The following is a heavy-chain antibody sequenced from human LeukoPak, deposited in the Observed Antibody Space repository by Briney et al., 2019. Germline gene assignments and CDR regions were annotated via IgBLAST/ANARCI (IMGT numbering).Heavy chain of an antibody. D-gene: IGHD3-22*01. CDR1: GFTFSSYA. CDR3: AKDTLHHDSSGYYSVDYYYGMDV. Sequence: PGGSLRLSCAASGFTFSSYAMSWVRQAPGKGLEWVSAISGSGGSTYYADSVKGRFTISRDNSKNTLYLQMNSLRAEDTAVYYCAKDTLHHDSSGYYSVDYYYGMDVWGQGTTVTVSS. J-gene: IGHJ6*02. CDR2: ISGSGGST. V-gene: IGHV3-23*01.